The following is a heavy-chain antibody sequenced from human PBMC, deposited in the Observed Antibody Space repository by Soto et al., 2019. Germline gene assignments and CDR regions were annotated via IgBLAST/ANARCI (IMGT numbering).Heavy chain of an antibody. D-gene: IGHD2-15*01. CDR3: ARDEMVVATGSRTWHYYYGMDV. CDR2: NIPIFGTA. CDR1: GGTFSTYA. J-gene: IGHJ6*02. V-gene: IGHV1-69*12. Sequence: QVQLVQSGAEVKKPGSSVKVSCKSSGGTFSTYAISWVRQAPGQGLEWMGGNIPIFGTANYAQKFQGRVTITADESTTTAYMELISLRSEDTAVYYCARDEMVVATGSRTWHYYYGMDVWGQGTTVTVSS.